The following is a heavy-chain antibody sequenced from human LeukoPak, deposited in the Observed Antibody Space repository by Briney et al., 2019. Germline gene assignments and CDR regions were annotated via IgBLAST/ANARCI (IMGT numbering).Heavy chain of an antibody. V-gene: IGHV4-59*11. CDR3: ARDPTTVTKGLDI. D-gene: IGHD4-17*01. CDR1: GGSISSHY. CDR2: ISYIGST. J-gene: IGHJ3*02. Sequence: SETLSLTCTVSGGSISSHYWTWVRQPPGKGLEWIGYISYIGSTNYNPSLKSRVTISVDTSKNQFSLKLSSVTAADAAVYFCARDPTTVTKGLDIWGQGTMVTVSS.